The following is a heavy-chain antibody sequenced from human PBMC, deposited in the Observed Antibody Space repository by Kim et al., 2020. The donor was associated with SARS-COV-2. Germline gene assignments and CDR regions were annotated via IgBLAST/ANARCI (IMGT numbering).Heavy chain of an antibody. J-gene: IGHJ4*02. CDR3: ARRKTGIITRHFDY. V-gene: IGHV3-30*10. Sequence: TAPVKGRFTISRDNSKNTLYPQMSSLRRDDTAVYYCARRKTGIITRHFDYWGQGTLVTVSS. D-gene: IGHD1-1*01.